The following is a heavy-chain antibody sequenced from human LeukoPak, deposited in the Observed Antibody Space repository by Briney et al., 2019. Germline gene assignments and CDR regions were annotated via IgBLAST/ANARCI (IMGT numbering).Heavy chain of an antibody. CDR1: GGSISSSSYY. CDR3: ARRAQAAGAFDY. Sequence: PSETLSLTCTVSGGSISSSSYYWGWIRQPPGKGLEWIGSIYYSGSTYYNPSLKSRVTISVDTSKNQFSLKLSSVTAADTAVYYCARRAQAAGAFDYWGQGTLVTVSS. V-gene: IGHV4-39*01. D-gene: IGHD6-13*01. J-gene: IGHJ4*02. CDR2: IYYSGST.